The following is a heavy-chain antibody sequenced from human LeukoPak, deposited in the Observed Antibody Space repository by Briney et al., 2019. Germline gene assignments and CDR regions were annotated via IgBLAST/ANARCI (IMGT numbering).Heavy chain of an antibody. D-gene: IGHD3-10*01. CDR3: GKDETSNIIRAPLGD. Sequence: PGGSLRLSCEASGFTFNNYGIHWVRQAPGKGLEWVAFIQFGGNRKFYADSVKGRFTISRDSSKNTAYLQMDSLRPEDTALYYCGKDETSNIIRAPLGDWGQGTPVTVSS. CDR2: IQFGGNRK. V-gene: IGHV3-30*02. CDR1: GFTFNNYG. J-gene: IGHJ4*02.